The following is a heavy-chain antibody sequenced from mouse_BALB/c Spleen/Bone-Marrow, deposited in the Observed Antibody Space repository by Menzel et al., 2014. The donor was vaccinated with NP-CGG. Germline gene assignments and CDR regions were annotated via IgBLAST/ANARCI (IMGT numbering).Heavy chain of an antibody. V-gene: IGHV3-6*02. CDR1: GYSITSGYY. J-gene: IGHJ3*01. CDR2: ISYDGSN. CDR3: ARLDGYAY. Sequence: EVQLQQSGPGLVKPSQSLSLTCSVTGYSITSGYYWNWIRQFPGNKLEWMGYISYDGSNNYNPSLKNRISITRDTSKNQFFLKLNSVTTEDTATYYCARLDGYAYWGQGTLVTVSA.